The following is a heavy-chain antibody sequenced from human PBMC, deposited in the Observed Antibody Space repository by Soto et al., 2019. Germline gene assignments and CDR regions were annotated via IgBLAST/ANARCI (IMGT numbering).Heavy chain of an antibody. V-gene: IGHV3-74*01. D-gene: IGHD2-15*01. CDR2: IDGVGTVI. CDR3: VREVCSGGLCKVFDY. J-gene: IGHJ4*02. CDR1: GFTFSSYW. Sequence: EVHLVESGGDLVQPGGSLRLSCAASGFTFSSYWMHWARQAPGKGLVWLSSIDGVGTVIPHADSVKGRFTVSRDNAKNTLYRQMNSLRAEDTAVYYCVREVCSGGLCKVFDYWGQGTPVTVSS.